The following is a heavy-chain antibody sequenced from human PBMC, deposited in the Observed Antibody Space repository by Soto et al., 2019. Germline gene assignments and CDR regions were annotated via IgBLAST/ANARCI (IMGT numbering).Heavy chain of an antibody. CDR2: ISWDGGST. Sequence: PGGSLRLSCAASGFTFDDYTMHWVRQAPGKGLEWVSLISWDGGSTYYADSVKGRFTISRDNSKNSLYLQMNSLRTEDTALDYCAKDIWAGGMYYYYYYGMDVWGQGTTVTVSS. CDR3: AKDIWAGGMYYYYYYGMDV. J-gene: IGHJ6*02. D-gene: IGHD6-19*01. CDR1: GFTFDDYT. V-gene: IGHV3-43*01.